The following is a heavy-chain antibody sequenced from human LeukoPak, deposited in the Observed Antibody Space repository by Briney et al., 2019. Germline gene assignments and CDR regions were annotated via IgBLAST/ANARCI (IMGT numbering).Heavy chain of an antibody. CDR1: GYTFTSYY. CDR3: ASGDSSGWYDGDDAFDI. CDR2: INPNSGGT. Sequence: GASVKVSCKASGYTFTSYYMHWVRQAPGQGLEWMGWINPNSGGTNYAQKFQGRVTMTRDTSISTAYMELSRLRSDDTAVYYCASGDSSGWYDGDDAFDIWGQGTMVTVSS. V-gene: IGHV1-2*02. J-gene: IGHJ3*02. D-gene: IGHD6-19*01.